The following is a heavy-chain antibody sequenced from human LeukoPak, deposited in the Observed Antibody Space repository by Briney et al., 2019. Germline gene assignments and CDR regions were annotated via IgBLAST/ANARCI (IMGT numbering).Heavy chain of an antibody. CDR2: IWYDGSNK. Sequence: PGGSLRLSCAASGFTFSSYGMHWVRQAPGKGLEWVAVIWYDGSNKYYADSVKGRFTISRDNSKNTLYLQMNSLRVEDTVVYYCAKDQYYYDSSGYSGMINYWGQGTLVTVSS. D-gene: IGHD3-22*01. V-gene: IGHV3-33*06. J-gene: IGHJ4*02. CDR1: GFTFSSYG. CDR3: AKDQYYYDSSGYSGMINY.